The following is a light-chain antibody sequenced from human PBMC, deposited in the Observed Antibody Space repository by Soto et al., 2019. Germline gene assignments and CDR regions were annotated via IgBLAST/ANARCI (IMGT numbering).Light chain of an antibody. CDR3: QQYGSSPPT. J-gene: IGKJ1*01. CDR1: QSVSSSY. V-gene: IGKV3-20*01. Sequence: IVLTQSPGTLSLSPGERATLSCRASQSVSSSYLAWYQQKPGQAPRLLIYGASSRATGLPDRFSGSGSGTDFTLTISRLEPEDFAVYYCQQYGSSPPTFGQGTKVEIK. CDR2: GAS.